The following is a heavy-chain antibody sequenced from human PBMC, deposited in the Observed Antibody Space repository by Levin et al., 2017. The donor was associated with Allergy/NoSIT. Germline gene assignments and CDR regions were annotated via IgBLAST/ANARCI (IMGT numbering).Heavy chain of an antibody. CDR1: GVSVSSDDYY. CDR2: IRYNDST. V-gene: IGHV4-31*03. Sequence: SETLSLTCIVSGPVSGVSVSSDDYYWSWIRQHPGKGLEWIGYIRYNDSTHYNPSLKSRVTISRDTSENHFSVRLSAVTAADAAVYYCARGRNSVCLHNWGQGILVTVSS. J-gene: IGHJ4*02. D-gene: IGHD5/OR15-5a*01. CDR3: ARGRNSVCLHN.